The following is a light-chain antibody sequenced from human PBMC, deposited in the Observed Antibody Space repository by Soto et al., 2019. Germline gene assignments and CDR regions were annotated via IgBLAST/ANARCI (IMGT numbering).Light chain of an antibody. J-gene: IGKJ4*01. V-gene: IGKV1-9*01. CDR2: AAS. CDR3: QQFNSYPLT. Sequence: IQWTQSPSSLSASVGDRVTITCRASQGSSNYLVWYEQKPWKAPKLLIYAASTLQGGVPSRFNGSGSGTDFTLTISSLQPDDFANYYCQQFNSYPLTFGGGTKAQL. CDR1: QGSSNY.